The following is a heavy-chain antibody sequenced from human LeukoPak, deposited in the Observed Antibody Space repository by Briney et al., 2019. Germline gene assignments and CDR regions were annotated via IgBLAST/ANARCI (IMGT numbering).Heavy chain of an antibody. CDR2: IIPIFGTA. D-gene: IGHD4-11*01. V-gene: IGHV1-69*06. CDR1: GGTFSSYA. J-gene: IGHJ5*02. Sequence: SVKVSCKASGGTFSSYAISWVRQAPGQGLEWMGGIIPIFGTANYAQKFQGRVTITADKSTSTAYMELSSLRSEDTAVYYCARGVYSNYLSVDWFDPWGQGTLVTVSS. CDR3: ARGVYSNYLSVDWFDP.